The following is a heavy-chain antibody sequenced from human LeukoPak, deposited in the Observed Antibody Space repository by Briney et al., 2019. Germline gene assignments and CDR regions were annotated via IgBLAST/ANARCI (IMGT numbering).Heavy chain of an antibody. Sequence: GRSLRLSCAASGFTFSSYGMHWVRQAPGKGLEWVAVISYDGSNKYYADSVKGRFTISRDNSKNTLYLQMNSLRAEDTAVYYCAKSGWGDYWGQGTLVTVPS. CDR3: AKSGWGDY. D-gene: IGHD6-25*01. CDR1: GFTFSSYG. CDR2: ISYDGSNK. J-gene: IGHJ4*02. V-gene: IGHV3-30*18.